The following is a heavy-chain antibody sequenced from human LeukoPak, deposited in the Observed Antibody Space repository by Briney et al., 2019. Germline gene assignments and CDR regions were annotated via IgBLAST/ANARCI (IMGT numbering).Heavy chain of an antibody. CDR1: GFTFTNYA. CDR2: VSGNGGNT. J-gene: IGHJ4*02. V-gene: IGHV3-23*01. CDR3: AKSVIWSGFDY. D-gene: IGHD3-3*01. Sequence: GGSVRLSCAVSGFTFTNYAMTWVRQAPGKGLEWVSTVSGNGGNTYYADSVKGRFTISRDNSKNTVYLHMNSLRAEDTAVYYCAKSVIWSGFDYWGQGNLVTVSS.